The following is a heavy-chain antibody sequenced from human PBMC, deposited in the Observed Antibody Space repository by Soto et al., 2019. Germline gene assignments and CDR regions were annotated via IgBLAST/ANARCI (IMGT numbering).Heavy chain of an antibody. CDR2: VSPTGDTV. J-gene: IGHJ4*02. D-gene: IGHD3-10*01. CDR1: GFRFEQFV. Sequence: VPVVASGGGLIQPGGSLRLSCAVSGFRFEQFVMHWVRQSPGKGLECVSTVSPTGDTVAYADSVEGRFTVSRDNAKSSLYLQMNSVKGDDTAFYYCIKDAPNGSIDDWGQGTLVTVSS. CDR3: IKDAPNGSIDD. V-gene: IGHV3-9*01.